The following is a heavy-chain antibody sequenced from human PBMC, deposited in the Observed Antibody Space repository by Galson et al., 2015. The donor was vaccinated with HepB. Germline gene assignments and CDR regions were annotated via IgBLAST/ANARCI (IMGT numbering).Heavy chain of an antibody. Sequence: SLRLSCAASGFTLSSYAMHWVRQAPGQGLEWVAVTSSDVSDKYYGVSVKGRFTISRDNSKSTLYLQMNSLRPEDTAVYYCARAPVATINYYFYLEVWGKGTTVTVSS. CDR3: ARAPVATINYYFYLEV. CDR2: TSSDVSDK. D-gene: IGHD5-12*01. V-gene: IGHV3-30*03. J-gene: IGHJ6*03. CDR1: GFTLSSYA.